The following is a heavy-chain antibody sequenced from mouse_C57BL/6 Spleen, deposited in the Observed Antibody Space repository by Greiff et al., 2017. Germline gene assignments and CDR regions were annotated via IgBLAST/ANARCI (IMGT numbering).Heavy chain of an antibody. CDR1: GYTFTDYN. CDR2: INPNNGGT. D-gene: IGHD2-3*01. CDR3: ARWLLPYYAMDY. V-gene: IGHV1-22*01. Sequence: VQLKESGPELVKPGASVKMSCKASGYTFTDYNMHWVKQSPGKSLEWIGYINPNNGGTSYNQKFKGKATLTVNKSSSTAYMELRSLTSEDSAVYYCARWLLPYYAMDYWGQGTSVTVSS. J-gene: IGHJ4*01.